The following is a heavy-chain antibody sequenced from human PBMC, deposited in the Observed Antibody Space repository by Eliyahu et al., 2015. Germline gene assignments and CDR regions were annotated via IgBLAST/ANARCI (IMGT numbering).Heavy chain of an antibody. D-gene: IGHD6-6*01. CDR2: IYWDDDK. CDR3: ARRHRSSSGFWWFDP. CDR1: GFSLSTRGVG. J-gene: IGHJ5*02. Sequence: QITLKESGPTLVKPTQTLTLTCTFXGFSLSTRGVGVGWIRQPPGKALEWLALIYWDDDKRYSPSLKSRLTISKDTSKNLVVLTMTNMDPVDTATYYCARRHRSSSGFWWFDPWGQGTLVTVSS. V-gene: IGHV2-5*02.